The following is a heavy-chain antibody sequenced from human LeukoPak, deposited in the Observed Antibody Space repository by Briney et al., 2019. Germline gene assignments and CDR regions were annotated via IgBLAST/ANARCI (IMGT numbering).Heavy chain of an antibody. Sequence: ASVKVSCKASGYTFTSYYMHWVRQAPGQGLEWMGIINPSGGSTSYAQKFQGRVTMTRDTSTSTVYMELSSLRSEDTAVYYCARDYYDSSGYYWSAEYYYYGMDVWGQGTTVTVSS. CDR3: ARDYYDSSGYYWSAEYYYYGMDV. D-gene: IGHD3-22*01. J-gene: IGHJ6*02. CDR2: INPSGGST. V-gene: IGHV1-46*01. CDR1: GYTFTSYY.